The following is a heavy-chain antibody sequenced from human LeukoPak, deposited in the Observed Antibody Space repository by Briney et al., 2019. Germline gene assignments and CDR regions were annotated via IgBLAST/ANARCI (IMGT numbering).Heavy chain of an antibody. CDR2: INTNSGGT. J-gene: IGHJ4*02. CDR3: ARARFLEWSYYFDY. V-gene: IGHV1-2*02. CDR1: GYTFTGYY. D-gene: IGHD3-3*01. Sequence: ASVKVSCKASGYTFTGYYMHWVRQAPGQGLEWMGWINTNSGGTNYAQKFQGRVTMTRDTSISTAYMELSRLRSDDTAVYYCARARFLEWSYYFDYWGQGTLVTVSS.